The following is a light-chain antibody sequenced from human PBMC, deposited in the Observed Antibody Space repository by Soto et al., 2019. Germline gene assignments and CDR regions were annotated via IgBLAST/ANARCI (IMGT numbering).Light chain of an antibody. Sequence: QSVLTQPPSASGSPGQSVTISCTGTSSDVGGYNYVSWYQQHPGKAPKLMIYEVSKRPSGVPDRFSGSKSGNTASLTVSGLQADDEADYYCRSYGGKNNCVFGTATKVIVL. J-gene: IGLJ1*01. V-gene: IGLV2-8*01. CDR3: RSYGGKNNCV. CDR2: EVS. CDR1: SSDVGGYNY.